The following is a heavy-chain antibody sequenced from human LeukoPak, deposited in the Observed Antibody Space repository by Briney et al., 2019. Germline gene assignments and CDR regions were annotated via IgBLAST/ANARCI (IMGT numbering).Heavy chain of an antibody. CDR2: MNPNSGHT. Sequence: ASVKVSCKASGGTFSSYAINWVRQATGQGLEWMGWMNPNSGHTGYAQKFQGRITMTRNTSISTAYMELSSLRSEDTAVYYCARAESGYCSSTTCYRGSFDYWDQGILVTVSS. CDR1: GGTFSSYA. V-gene: IGHV1-8*02. J-gene: IGHJ4*02. D-gene: IGHD2-2*03. CDR3: ARAESGYCSSTTCYRGSFDY.